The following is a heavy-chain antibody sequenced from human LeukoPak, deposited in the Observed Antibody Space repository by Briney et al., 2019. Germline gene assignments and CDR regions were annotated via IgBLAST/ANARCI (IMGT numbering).Heavy chain of an antibody. Sequence: ASVKVSCKASGYTFTSYDINWVRQATGQGLEWMGWMNPNSGNTGYAQKFQGRVTMTRNTSISTAYMELSSLRSEDTAVYYCARTRTAHYYYGMDVWGQGTTVTVSS. V-gene: IGHV1-8*01. CDR1: GYTFTSYD. CDR3: ARTRTAHYYYGMDV. J-gene: IGHJ6*02. D-gene: IGHD2-21*02. CDR2: MNPNSGNT.